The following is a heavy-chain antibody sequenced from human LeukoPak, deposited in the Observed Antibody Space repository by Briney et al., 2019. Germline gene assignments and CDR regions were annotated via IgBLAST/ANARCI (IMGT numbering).Heavy chain of an antibody. CDR1: GFTFSSYA. V-gene: IGHV3-23*01. Sequence: GGSLRLSCAASGFTFSSYAMSWVRQAPGKGLEWVSSITASGSGTYYADSVKGRFTISRDNSKNTLYLQMNSLRAEDTAVYYCAKDGTTTITFDYWGQGTLVTVSS. CDR3: AKDGTTTITFDY. D-gene: IGHD1-1*01. J-gene: IGHJ4*02. CDR2: ITASGSGT.